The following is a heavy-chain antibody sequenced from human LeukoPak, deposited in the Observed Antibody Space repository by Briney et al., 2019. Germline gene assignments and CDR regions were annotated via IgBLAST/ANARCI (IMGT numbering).Heavy chain of an antibody. CDR3: ARDRAAGSSSYVRWFDP. Sequence: ASVSVSCSAFRYTFTRHYMQWVGQAPGQGLEGRGWIQPKSGGANYAQKFHGRVTVTRDTSISTAYMELSRLSSDETAVYYCARDRAAGSSSYVRWFDPWGQGNLVTVSS. V-gene: IGHV1-2*02. CDR1: RYTFTRHY. J-gene: IGHJ5*02. D-gene: IGHD6-13*01. CDR2: IQPKSGGA.